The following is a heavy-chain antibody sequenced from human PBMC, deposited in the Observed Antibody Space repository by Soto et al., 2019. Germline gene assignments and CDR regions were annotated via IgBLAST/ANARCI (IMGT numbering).Heavy chain of an antibody. J-gene: IGHJ4*02. V-gene: IGHV1-3*01. CDR2: INPGNGNT. Sequence: ASVKVSCKASGYTFTNYAMHWVRQAPGQRLEWIGWINPGNGNTKYSQNFQGRVTITRDTSASTAYMELSGLRSEDTAVYYCARGAPTDYWGLGTLVTVSS. D-gene: IGHD3-10*01. CDR3: ARGAPTDY. CDR1: GYTFTNYA.